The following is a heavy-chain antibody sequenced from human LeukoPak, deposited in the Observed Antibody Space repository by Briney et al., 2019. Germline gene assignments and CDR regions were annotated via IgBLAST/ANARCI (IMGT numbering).Heavy chain of an antibody. V-gene: IGHV3-30*02. CDR1: GFTFSSYG. CDR3: ARVGIVVVPAATGSRFDY. CDR2: IRYDGSNK. D-gene: IGHD2-2*01. J-gene: IGHJ4*02. Sequence: PGGSLRLSCAASGFTFSSYGMHWVRQAPGKGLEWVAFIRYDGSNKYYADSVKGRFTISRDNSKNTLYLQMNSLRAEDTAVYYCARVGIVVVPAATGSRFDYWGQGTLVTVSS.